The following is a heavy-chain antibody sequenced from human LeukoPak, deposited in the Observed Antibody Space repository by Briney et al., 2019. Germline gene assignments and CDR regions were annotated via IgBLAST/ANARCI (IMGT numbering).Heavy chain of an antibody. CDR1: GFTFSTYS. CDR2: LSSGSSTV. V-gene: IGHV3-48*01. D-gene: IGHD2-2*01. J-gene: IGHJ3*02. CDR3: ARDHCGTSCYGAGDAFEI. Sequence: PGGSLRLSCAASGFTFSTYSMNWVRQAPGKGLECVSYLSSGSSTVFYADSVKGRFTISRDNAKNSLYLQMNSLRAEDTAVYYCARDHCGTSCYGAGDAFEIWGQGTMVTVSS.